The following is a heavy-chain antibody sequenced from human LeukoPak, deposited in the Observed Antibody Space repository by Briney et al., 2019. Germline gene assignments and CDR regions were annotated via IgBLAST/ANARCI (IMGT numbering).Heavy chain of an antibody. D-gene: IGHD6-13*01. CDR1: GGSISSGGYY. J-gene: IGHJ4*02. CDR3: ARNANSRGLFDY. V-gene: IGHV4-31*03. Sequence: PSETLSHTCTVSGGSISSGGYYWSWIRQHPGKGLEWIGYIYYSGSTYYNPSLKSRVTISVDTSKNQFSLKLSSVTAADTAVYYCARNANSRGLFDYWGQGTLVTASS. CDR2: IYYSGST.